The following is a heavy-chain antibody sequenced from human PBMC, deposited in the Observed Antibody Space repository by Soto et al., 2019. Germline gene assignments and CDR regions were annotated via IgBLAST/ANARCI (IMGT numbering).Heavy chain of an antibody. CDR2: IGAYNGNT. CDR3: ARDWANYDILTGPRDAFDI. V-gene: IGHV1-18*01. Sequence: SSVKVSCKASGYTFTSYGISWVRQAPGQGLEWMGWIGAYNGNTNYAQKLQGRVTMTTDTSTSTAYMELRSLRSDDTAVYYCARDWANYDILTGPRDAFDIWGKGTMVTVSS. J-gene: IGHJ3*02. CDR1: GYTFTSYG. D-gene: IGHD3-9*01.